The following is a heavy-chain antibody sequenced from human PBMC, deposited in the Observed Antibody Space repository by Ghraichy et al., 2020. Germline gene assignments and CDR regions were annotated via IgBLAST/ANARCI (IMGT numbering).Heavy chain of an antibody. CDR2: ISYDGSNK. J-gene: IGHJ3*02. CDR1: GFTFSNYG. CDR3: AKEKVNFGVAFDAFDI. Sequence: GGSLRLSCAASGFTFSNYGMHWVRQAPGKGLEWVAIISYDGSNKYYADSVKGRFTISRDNSKNTLYLQMNSLRAEDTAVFYCAKEKVNFGVAFDAFDIWGQGTMVTVSS. D-gene: IGHD3-3*01. V-gene: IGHV3-30*18.